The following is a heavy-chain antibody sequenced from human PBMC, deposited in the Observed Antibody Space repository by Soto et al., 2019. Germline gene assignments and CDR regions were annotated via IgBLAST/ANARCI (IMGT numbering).Heavy chain of an antibody. Sequence: QVQLVQSGAEVKKPGSSVKVSCKASGGTFSSYAISWVRQAPGQGLEWMGGIIPIFGTANYAQKFQGRVTITADESTSTDYMELSSLRSEDTAVYYCARGDLVVVPAPSYGMDVWGQGTTVTVSS. D-gene: IGHD2-2*01. V-gene: IGHV1-69*01. CDR2: IIPIFGTA. CDR3: ARGDLVVVPAPSYGMDV. CDR1: GGTFSSYA. J-gene: IGHJ6*02.